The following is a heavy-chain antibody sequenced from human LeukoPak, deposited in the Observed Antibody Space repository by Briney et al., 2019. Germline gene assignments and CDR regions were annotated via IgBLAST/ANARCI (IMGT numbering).Heavy chain of an antibody. Sequence: KPSETLSLTCTVSGGSISSGGYYWSWIRQHPGKGLEWIGYIYYSGSTYHNPSLKSRVTISVDTSKNQFSLKLSSVTAADTAVYYCARGVGYSGYDLDYWGQGTLVTVSS. V-gene: IGHV4-61*08. CDR3: ARGVGYSGYDLDY. J-gene: IGHJ4*02. CDR1: GGSISSGGYY. D-gene: IGHD5-12*01. CDR2: IYYSGST.